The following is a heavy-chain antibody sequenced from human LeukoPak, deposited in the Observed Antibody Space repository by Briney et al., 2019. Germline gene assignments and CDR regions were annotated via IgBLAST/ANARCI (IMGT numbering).Heavy chain of an antibody. J-gene: IGHJ6*03. CDR1: GYTLTELS. CDR2: FDPEDGET. D-gene: IGHD3-3*01. CDR3: ATALRNYDFWSGYAYYYYYYMDV. V-gene: IGHV1-24*01. Sequence: ASVKVSCKVSGYTLTELSMHWVRQAPGKGLEWMGGFDPEDGETIYAQKFQGRVTMTEDTSTDTAYMELSSLGSEDTAVYYCATALRNYDFWSGYAYYYYYYMDVWGKGTTVTVSS.